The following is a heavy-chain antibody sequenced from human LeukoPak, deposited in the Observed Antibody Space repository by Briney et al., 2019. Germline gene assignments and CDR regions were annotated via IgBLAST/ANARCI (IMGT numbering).Heavy chain of an antibody. CDR2: VYYNGNT. CDR1: GYSMSSGYY. Sequence: SETLSLTCTVSGYSMSSGYYWGWIRQPPGQGLEWIANVYYNGNTYYSPSLKSRITISVDVSKNQFSLKVTSVTAADTAVYYCASLLVPGNFDYWGQGTLVTVSP. V-gene: IGHV4-38-2*02. CDR3: ASLLVPGNFDY. J-gene: IGHJ4*02. D-gene: IGHD2-8*02.